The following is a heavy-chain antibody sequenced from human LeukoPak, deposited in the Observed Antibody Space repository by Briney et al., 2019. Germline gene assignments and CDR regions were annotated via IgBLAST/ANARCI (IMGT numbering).Heavy chain of an antibody. CDR3: ARVAYYDILTGQYKRLKGSHYYYHMDV. CDR1: GYTFTSYG. CDR2: ISAYNGNT. V-gene: IGHV1-18*01. J-gene: IGHJ6*03. D-gene: IGHD3-9*01. Sequence: GASVKVSCKASGYTFTSYGISWVRQAPGQGLEWMGWISAYNGNTNYAQKLQGRVTMTTDTSTSTAYMELRSLRSDDTAVYYCARVAYYDILTGQYKRLKGSHYYYHMDVWGKGTRVTVSS.